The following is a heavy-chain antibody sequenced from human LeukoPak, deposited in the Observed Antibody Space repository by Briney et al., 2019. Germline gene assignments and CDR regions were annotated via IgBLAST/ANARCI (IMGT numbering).Heavy chain of an antibody. CDR3: AKEGSGWYYLDY. D-gene: IGHD6-19*01. CDR1: GFRFSSYD. CDR2: IESDGTKE. Sequence: GGSLRLSCAASGFRFSSYDIHWVRQAPGKGLEWVTFIESDGTKEYYADSVKGRFTISRANSKNTVYVQMNTLRAEDTAVYYCAKEGSGWYYLDYWGQGTVVTVSS. J-gene: IGHJ4*02. V-gene: IGHV3-30*02.